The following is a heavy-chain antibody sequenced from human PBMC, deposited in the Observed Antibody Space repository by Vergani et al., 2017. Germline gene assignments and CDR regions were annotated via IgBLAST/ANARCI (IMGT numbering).Heavy chain of an antibody. CDR2: MIPTFDSK. J-gene: IGHJ5*02. CDR3: ARGASYFDRGGYADT. CDR1: GDTFSNYA. Sequence: QVQLLQSGAAVRKPGSSVTVSCKASGDTFSNYAITWVRQAPGPGLQWMGRMIPTFDSKNYAPTFQGRVTLTADASASTAYMELTSLTSEDTAVYFCARGASYFDRGGYADTWRQGTLVTVS. D-gene: IGHD3-22*01. V-gene: IGHV1-69*13.